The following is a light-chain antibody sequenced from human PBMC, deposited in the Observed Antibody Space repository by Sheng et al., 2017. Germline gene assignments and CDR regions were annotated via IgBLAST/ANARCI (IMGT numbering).Light chain of an antibody. V-gene: IGKV4-1*01. CDR3: QQYYATPYT. Sequence: DIVMTQSPDSLAVSLGGRATISCKSSQTILYDSNNKNYLAWYQQKPGQPPKLLIYWASTRESGVPDRFSGGGSGADFTLTISSLKAEDVAVYYCQQYYATPYTFGPGDQAGD. J-gene: IGKJ2*01. CDR1: QTILYDSNNKNY. CDR2: WAS.